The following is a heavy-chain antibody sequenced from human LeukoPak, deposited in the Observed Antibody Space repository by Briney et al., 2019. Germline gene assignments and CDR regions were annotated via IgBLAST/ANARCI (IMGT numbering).Heavy chain of an antibody. CDR3: ARGLAAEIDP. Sequence: SETLSLTCTVSGGSISSSSYYWGWIRQPPGKGLEWIGSIYYSGSTYYNPSLKSRVTISVDTSKNQFSLKLSSVTAADTAVYYCARGLAAEIDPWGQGTLVTVSS. V-gene: IGHV4-39*07. J-gene: IGHJ5*02. D-gene: IGHD6-13*01. CDR1: GGSISSSSYY. CDR2: IYYSGST.